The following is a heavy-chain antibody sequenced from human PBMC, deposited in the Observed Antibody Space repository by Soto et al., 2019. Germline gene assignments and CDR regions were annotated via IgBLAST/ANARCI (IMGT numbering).Heavy chain of an antibody. CDR2: IYSSGST. J-gene: IGHJ4*02. CDR3: ARDQRRYISSWTRGGFLDY. Sequence: SGTLSLTCTVSGGSIASYYWTWIRQPAGKGLEWIGRIYSSGSTNYNPSLKSRVTMSVDTSTNQFSLKLSYVTAADTAVYYCARDQRRYISSWTRGGFLDYWGQGTLVTVSS. V-gene: IGHV4-4*07. D-gene: IGHD6-13*01. CDR1: GGSIASYY.